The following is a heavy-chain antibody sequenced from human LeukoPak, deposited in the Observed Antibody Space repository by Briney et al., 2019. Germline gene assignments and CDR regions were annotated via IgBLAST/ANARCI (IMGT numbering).Heavy chain of an antibody. CDR3: AKDPRDCSGGSCYWFDP. Sequence: GGSLRLSCAASGFIFSSHGMNWVRQAPGKGLEWVSAISGSGGSTYYADSVKGRFTISRDNSKNTLYLQMNSLRAEDTAVYYCAKDPRDCSGGSCYWFDPWGQGTLVTVSS. V-gene: IGHV3-23*01. J-gene: IGHJ5*02. CDR1: GFIFSSHG. D-gene: IGHD2-15*01. CDR2: ISGSGGST.